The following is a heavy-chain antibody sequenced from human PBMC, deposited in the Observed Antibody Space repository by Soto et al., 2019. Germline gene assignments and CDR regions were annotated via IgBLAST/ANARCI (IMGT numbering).Heavy chain of an antibody. CDR3: ARGFLIAAAGTNYYYGMDV. CDR1: GYTFTSYD. J-gene: IGHJ6*02. CDR2: MNPNSGNT. Sequence: ASVKVSCKASGYTFTSYDINWVRQATGQGLEWMGWMNPNSGNTGYAQKFQGRATMTRNTSISTAYMELSSLRSEDTAVYYCARGFLIAAAGTNYYYGMDVWGQGTTVTVSS. V-gene: IGHV1-8*01. D-gene: IGHD6-13*01.